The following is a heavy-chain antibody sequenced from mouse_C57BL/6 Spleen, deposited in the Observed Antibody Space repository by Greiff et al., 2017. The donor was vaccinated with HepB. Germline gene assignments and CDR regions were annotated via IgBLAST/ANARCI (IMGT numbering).Heavy chain of an antibody. Sequence: VKLQQPGAELVRPGSSVKLSCKASGYTFTSYWMHWVKQRPIQGLEWIGNIDPSDSETHYNQKFKDKATLTVDKSSSTAYMQLSSLTSEDSAVYYCARSGDGYYAWYFDVWGTGTTVTVSS. D-gene: IGHD2-3*01. V-gene: IGHV1-52*01. CDR3: ARSGDGYYAWYFDV. CDR1: GYTFTSYW. J-gene: IGHJ1*03. CDR2: IDPSDSET.